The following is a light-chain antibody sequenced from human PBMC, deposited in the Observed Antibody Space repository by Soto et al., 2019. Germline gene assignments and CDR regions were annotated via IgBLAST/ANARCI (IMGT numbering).Light chain of an antibody. CDR1: SSDVGGYNY. CDR3: SSYTSCTTLV. V-gene: IGLV2-14*01. CDR2: EVT. J-gene: IGLJ1*01. Sequence: SALTQPASVSGSPGQSITISCTGTSSDVGGYNYVSWHQQHPGKAPKLMIYEVTNRPSGVSSRFSGSKSDNTASLTISGLQAEDEADYFCSSYTSCTTLVFGTGTKVTVL.